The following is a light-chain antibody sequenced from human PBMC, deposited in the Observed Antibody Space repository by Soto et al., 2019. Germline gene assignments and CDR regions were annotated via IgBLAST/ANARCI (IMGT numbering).Light chain of an antibody. Sequence: VLTQPRSVSGSPGHSVTISFTGSSSDFGAYNFASWYQQHPGAAPKLLIHDVNKRPPGVPDRFSASKSGNTASLTISGLQAEDEADYYCCSYAGEYKYVFG. CDR2: DVN. J-gene: IGLJ1*01. CDR1: SSDFGAYNF. V-gene: IGLV2-11*01. CDR3: CSYAGEYKYV.